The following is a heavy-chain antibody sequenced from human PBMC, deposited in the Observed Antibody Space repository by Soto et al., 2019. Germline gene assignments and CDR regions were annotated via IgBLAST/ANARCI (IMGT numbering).Heavy chain of an antibody. CDR2: IKPGTSDI. CDR1: GYKFGSAW. J-gene: IGHJ4*02. CDR3: ARQLSHICDS. D-gene: IGHD3-3*02. Sequence: GESLKISCKGVGYKFGSAWIGWVRQMPGKGLEWMGIIKPGTSDIRYSPSCRGHVTISADEAVSTAYLQWSSLKASDTTMYYCARQLSHICDSWGQGTLVTVSS. V-gene: IGHV5-51*01.